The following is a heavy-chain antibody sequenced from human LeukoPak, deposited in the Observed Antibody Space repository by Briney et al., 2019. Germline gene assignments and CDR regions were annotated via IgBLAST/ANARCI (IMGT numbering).Heavy chain of an antibody. D-gene: IGHD1-1*01. CDR1: GFTFSSYE. J-gene: IGHJ4*02. CDR3: ARCTTGRTFGSLREIKRSREIDY. V-gene: IGHV3-21*01. CDR2: ISSSSSNI. Sequence: GGSLRLSCAASGFTFSSYEMNWVRQTPGKGLEWVSSISSSSSNIYYADSVKGRFTISRDNAKNSLYLQMNSLGVEDTAVYYCARCTTGRTFGSLREIKRSREIDYWGQGTLVTVSS.